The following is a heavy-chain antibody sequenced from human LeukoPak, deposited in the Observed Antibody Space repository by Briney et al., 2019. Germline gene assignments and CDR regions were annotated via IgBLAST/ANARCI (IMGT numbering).Heavy chain of an antibody. V-gene: IGHV4-61*02. CDR3: ARDPAGHSSVNAFDI. Sequence: SQTLSLTCTVSGGSISSGSYYWSWIRQPAGKGLEWIVRIYTSGSTNYNPSLKSRVTISVDTSKNQFSLKLNSVTAADVAVYYCARDPAGHSSVNAFDIWGQGTMVTVSS. D-gene: IGHD6-25*01. J-gene: IGHJ3*02. CDR1: GGSISSGSYY. CDR2: IYTSGST.